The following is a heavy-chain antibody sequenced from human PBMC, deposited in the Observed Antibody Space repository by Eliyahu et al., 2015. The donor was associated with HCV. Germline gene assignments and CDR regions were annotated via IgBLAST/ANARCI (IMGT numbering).Heavy chain of an antibody. CDR1: GXTFSSSW. J-gene: IGHJ4*02. V-gene: IGHV3-74*01. CDR3: ASEIRRGY. CDR2: INSDGGIT. Sequence: EVQLXESGGGLVQPGGSLRLSXXASGXTFSSSWMHWVRQVPGKGLVWVSRINSDGGITSYADSVKGRFTISRDNAKNTLYLQMNSLRAEESAVYYCASEIRRGYWGQGNMVTVSA.